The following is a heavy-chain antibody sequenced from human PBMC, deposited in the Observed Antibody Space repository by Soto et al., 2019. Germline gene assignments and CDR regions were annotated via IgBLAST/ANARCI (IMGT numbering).Heavy chain of an antibody. D-gene: IGHD6-13*01. Sequence: PSETLSLTCTVSGGSISSYYWSWNRQPAGKGLEWIGYIYYSGSTNYNPSLKSRVTISVDTPKNQFSLKRSSVTAADTAVYYCAGGIPARYWFDPWGQGTLVTVS. CDR3: AGGIPARYWFDP. CDR1: GGSISSYY. V-gene: IGHV4-59*01. J-gene: IGHJ5*02. CDR2: IYYSGST.